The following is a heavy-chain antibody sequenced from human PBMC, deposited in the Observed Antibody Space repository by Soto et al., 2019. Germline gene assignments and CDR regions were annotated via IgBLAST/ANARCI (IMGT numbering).Heavy chain of an antibody. V-gene: IGHV1-69*01. Sequence: QVQLVQSGAEVKKPGSSVKVSCKASGGTFSSYAISWVRQAPGQGLEWMGGIIPIFGTANYAQKFQGRVKITAGESTRTAYMELSSLRSEDTGVYYCARDQYGVGAKQHWFAPWGQGTLVTVSS. CDR2: IIPIFGTA. D-gene: IGHD1-26*01. CDR1: GGTFSSYA. CDR3: ARDQYGVGAKQHWFAP. J-gene: IGHJ5*02.